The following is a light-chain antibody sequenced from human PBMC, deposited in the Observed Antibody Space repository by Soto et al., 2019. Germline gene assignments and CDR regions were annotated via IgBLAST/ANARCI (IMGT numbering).Light chain of an antibody. V-gene: IGLV2-14*01. CDR1: NSDVGGYNY. Sequence: QSVLTQPASVSGSPGQSITISCTGTNSDVGGYNYVSWYQQHPGKAPELMIYEVSHRPSGVSNRFSGSKSDNTASLTISGLQAEDEADYYCSSYTGSNTLYVFGTGTKVTVL. CDR3: SSYTGSNTLYV. CDR2: EVS. J-gene: IGLJ1*01.